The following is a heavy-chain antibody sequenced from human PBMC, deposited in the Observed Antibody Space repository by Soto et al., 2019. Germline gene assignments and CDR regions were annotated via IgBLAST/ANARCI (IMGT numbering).Heavy chain of an antibody. V-gene: IGHV3-30*03. D-gene: IGHD3-22*01. J-gene: IGHJ5*01. CDR1: GFIFSGSG. Sequence: QVQLVESGGGVVQPGRSLRLTCAASGFIFSGSGMHWVRQAPGKGLEWVALVSNDGIRKYYGDSVKGRFTISRDNAENTPYLQMNSLRAEDTAVYYCARWVGGSMYDNSGKYDSWGQGTLVTVSS. CDR3: ARWVGGSMYDNSGKYDS. CDR2: VSNDGIRK.